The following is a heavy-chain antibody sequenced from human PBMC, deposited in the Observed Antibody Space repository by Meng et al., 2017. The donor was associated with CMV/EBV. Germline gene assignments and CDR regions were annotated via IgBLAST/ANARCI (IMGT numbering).Heavy chain of an antibody. CDR2: FDPEDGET. V-gene: IGHV1-24*01. CDR3: ATEIFGGWYSFDY. J-gene: IGHJ4*02. CDR1: GYTLTELS. D-gene: IGHD6-19*01. Sequence: QGRLVQSGVEVKKPGAAVKVSCKVSGYTLTELSMHWVRQATGKGLDWMGGFDPEDGETIYAQKFQGRVTMTEDTSTDTAYMELSSLRSEDTAVYYCATEIFGGWYSFDYWGQGTLVTVSS.